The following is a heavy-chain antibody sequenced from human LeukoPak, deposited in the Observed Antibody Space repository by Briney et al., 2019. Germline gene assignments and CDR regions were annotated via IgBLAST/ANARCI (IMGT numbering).Heavy chain of an antibody. CDR1: GFTFSNYA. CDR3: ARDGWELLSYDAFDI. D-gene: IGHD1-26*01. Sequence: GGSLRLSCAASGFTFSNYAMHWVRQAPGKGLEWVAVISYDGSNKYYADSVKGRFTISRDNSKNTLYLQMNSLRAEDTAVYYCARDGWELLSYDAFDIWGQGTMVTVSS. V-gene: IGHV3-30*04. CDR2: ISYDGSNK. J-gene: IGHJ3*02.